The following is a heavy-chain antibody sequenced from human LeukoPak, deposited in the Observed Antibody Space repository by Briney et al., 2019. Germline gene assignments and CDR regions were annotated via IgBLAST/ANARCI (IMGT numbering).Heavy chain of an antibody. D-gene: IGHD5-12*01. J-gene: IGHJ5*02. CDR3: APQQAYSPYNWFDP. CDR1: GFTISNYW. Sequence: QPGGSLRLSCVGSGFTISNYWMHWVRQAPGTGLMWVSRIHPDGRITTYADSVKGRFTISRGNAKNTLYLQMNSLRAEDTAVYYCAPQQAYSPYNWFDPWGQGTLVTVSS. CDR2: IHPDGRIT. V-gene: IGHV3-74*03.